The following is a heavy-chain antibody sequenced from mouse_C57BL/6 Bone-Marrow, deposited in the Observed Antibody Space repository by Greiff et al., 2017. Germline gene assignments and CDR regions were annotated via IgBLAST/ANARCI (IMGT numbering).Heavy chain of an antibody. V-gene: IGHV1-9*01. CDR1: GYTFTGYW. CDR3: ARSASYYSNTFDAMDY. Sequence: VQVVESGAELMKPGASVKLSCKATGYTFTGYWIEWVKQRPGHGLEWIGEILPGSGSTNYNEKFKGKATFTADTSSNTAYMQLSSLTTEDSAIYYCARSASYYSNTFDAMDYWGQGTSVTVSS. J-gene: IGHJ4*01. D-gene: IGHD2-5*01. CDR2: ILPGSGST.